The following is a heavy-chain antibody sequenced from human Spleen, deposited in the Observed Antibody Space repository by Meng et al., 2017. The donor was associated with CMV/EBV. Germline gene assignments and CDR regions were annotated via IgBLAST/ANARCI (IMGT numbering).Heavy chain of an antibody. CDR1: GQSISTAAY. J-gene: IGHJ6*02. CDR2: ISRSRSSI. CDR3: AGSEAGMDV. V-gene: IGHV3-11*04. Sequence: LSLTCTVSGQSISTAAYWGWIRQPPGKGLEWVSYISRSRSSIYYADSVRGRFTISRDNAKNSLYLQMNSLRVEDTAVYYCAGSEAGMDVWGQGTTVTVSS.